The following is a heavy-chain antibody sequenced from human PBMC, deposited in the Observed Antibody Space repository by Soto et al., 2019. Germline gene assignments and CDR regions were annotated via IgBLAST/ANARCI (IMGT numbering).Heavy chain of an antibody. CDR1: GFTLTSAD. V-gene: IGHV1-58*01. Sequence: QMQLVQSGPEVKKPGTSVKVSCKASGFTLTSADVQWVRQTRGQRLEWIGWIVGGSGSTNYAQQFQGRLAITRDMSTSTVYMELSSLRSEDTAVYYCAADWSNRPFDFWGQGTLVTVS. CDR3: AADWSNRPFDF. J-gene: IGHJ4*02. D-gene: IGHD3-3*01. CDR2: IVGGSGST.